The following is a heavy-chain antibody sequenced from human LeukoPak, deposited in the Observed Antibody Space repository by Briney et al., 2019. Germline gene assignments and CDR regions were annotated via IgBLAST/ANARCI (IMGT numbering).Heavy chain of an antibody. Sequence: GGSLRLSCAASGFTFSSYAMHWVRQAPGKGLEYVSGINSNGGSTYYANSVKGRFTISRDNSKNTLYLQMGSLRAEDMAVYYCAWGPVAFDIWGQGTMITVSS. D-gene: IGHD3-16*01. CDR2: INSNGGST. V-gene: IGHV3-64*01. CDR1: GFTFSSYA. J-gene: IGHJ3*02. CDR3: AWGPVAFDI.